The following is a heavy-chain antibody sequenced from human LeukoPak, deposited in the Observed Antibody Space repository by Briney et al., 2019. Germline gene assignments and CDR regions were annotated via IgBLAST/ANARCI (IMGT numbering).Heavy chain of an antibody. CDR3: ARVRRMAGTNGDYYYYGMDV. Sequence: GASVKVSRKVSGYTLTELSMHWVRQAPGKGLEWMGGFDPEDGETIYAQKFQGRVTMTEDTSTDTAYMELSSLRSEDTAVYYCARVRRMAGTNGDYYYYGMDVWGQGTTVTVSS. J-gene: IGHJ6*02. D-gene: IGHD6-19*01. CDR2: FDPEDGET. CDR1: GYTLTELS. V-gene: IGHV1-24*01.